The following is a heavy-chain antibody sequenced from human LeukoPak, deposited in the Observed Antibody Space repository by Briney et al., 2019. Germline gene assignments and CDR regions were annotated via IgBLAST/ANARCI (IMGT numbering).Heavy chain of an antibody. J-gene: IGHJ5*02. D-gene: IGHD4-17*01. Sequence: GRSLRLSCAASGFTFSSYGMHWVRQAPDKGLEWVAVISYDGSNKYYADSVKGRFTISRDNSKNTLYLQMNSLRAEDTAVYYCAKEVGYGEGYNWFDPWGQGTLVTVSS. CDR3: AKEVGYGEGYNWFDP. CDR2: ISYDGSNK. V-gene: IGHV3-30*18. CDR1: GFTFSSYG.